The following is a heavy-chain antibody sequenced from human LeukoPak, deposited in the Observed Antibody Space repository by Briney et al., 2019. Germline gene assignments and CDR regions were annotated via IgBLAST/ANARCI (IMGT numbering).Heavy chain of an antibody. D-gene: IGHD4-17*01. CDR3: AKAWDYGDRGEIDY. J-gene: IGHJ4*02. Sequence: ASVKVSCKVSGYTLTELSMHWVRQAPGKGLEWMGGFDPEDGETIHAQKFQGRVTMTEDTSTDTAYMELRSLTSDDTAVYYCAKAWDYGDRGEIDYWGQGTLVTVSS. V-gene: IGHV1-24*01. CDR2: FDPEDGET. CDR1: GYTLTELS.